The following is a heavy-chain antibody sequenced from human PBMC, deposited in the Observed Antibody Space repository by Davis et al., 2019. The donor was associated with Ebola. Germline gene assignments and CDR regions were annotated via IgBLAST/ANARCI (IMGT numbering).Heavy chain of an antibody. V-gene: IGHV3-74*01. CDR3: ARDFWSGYSPVDY. D-gene: IGHD3-3*01. Sequence: GESLKISCAASGFTFSSYWVHWVRQAPGKGLVWVSRINSDGSSTSYADSVKGRFTISRDNAKNTLYLQMNSLRAEDTAVYYCARDFWSGYSPVDYWGQGTLVTVSS. CDR1: GFTFSSYW. CDR2: INSDGSST. J-gene: IGHJ4*02.